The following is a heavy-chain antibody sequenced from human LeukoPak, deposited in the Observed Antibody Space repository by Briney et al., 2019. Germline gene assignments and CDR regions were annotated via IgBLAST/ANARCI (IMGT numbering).Heavy chain of an antibody. J-gene: IGHJ4*02. V-gene: IGHV3-23*01. CDR1: GFTFSSYA. Sequence: PGASLRLSCAASGFTFSSYAMSWVRQAPGKGLEWVSAISGSGGSTYYADSVKGRFTISRDNSKNTLYLQMNSLRAEDTAVYYCAKDEWSIAALTSDYWGQGTLVTVSS. CDR2: ISGSGGST. D-gene: IGHD6-6*01. CDR3: AKDEWSIAALTSDY.